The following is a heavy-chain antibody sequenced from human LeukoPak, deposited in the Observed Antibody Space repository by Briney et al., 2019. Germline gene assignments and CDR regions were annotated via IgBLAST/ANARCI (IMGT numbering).Heavy chain of an antibody. D-gene: IGHD6-19*01. CDR1: GGSISSYY. V-gene: IGHV4-39*02. J-gene: IGHJ4*02. Sequence: SETLPLTCTVSGGSISSYYWGWIRQPPGKGLEWIGNIYYSGSTYYNPSLKSRVTISVDTSKNHFSLKLSSVTAADTAVYYCARLVAVAGVFDYWGQGTLVTVSS. CDR3: ARLVAVAGVFDY. CDR2: IYYSGST.